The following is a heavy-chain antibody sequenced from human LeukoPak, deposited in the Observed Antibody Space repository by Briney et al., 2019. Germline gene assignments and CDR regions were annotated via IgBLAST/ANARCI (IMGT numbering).Heavy chain of an antibody. V-gene: IGHV3-23*01. J-gene: IGHJ4*02. CDR2: ISGSGGST. CDR1: GFTFSSYA. CDR3: ARGSTYYDSSGQVPFDY. D-gene: IGHD3-22*01. Sequence: GGSLRLSCAASGFTFSSYAMSWVRQAPGKGLEWVSAISGSGGSTYYADSVKGRFTISRDNGKNTLYLQMNSLRAEDTAVYYCARGSTYYDSSGQVPFDYWGQGTLVTVSS.